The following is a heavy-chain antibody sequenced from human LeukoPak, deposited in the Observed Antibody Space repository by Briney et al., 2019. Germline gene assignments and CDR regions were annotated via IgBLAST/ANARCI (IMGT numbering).Heavy chain of an antibody. CDR3: ARESPLLYYYDSSGYGPFDY. CDR2: IIPIFGTA. D-gene: IGHD3-22*01. Sequence: ASVKVSCKASGGTFSSYAISWVRQAPGQGLEWMGWIIPIFGTANYAQKFQGRVTITTDESTSTAYMELSSLRSEDTAVYYCARESPLLYYYDSSGYGPFDYWGQGTLVTVSS. CDR1: GGTFSSYA. J-gene: IGHJ4*02. V-gene: IGHV1-69*05.